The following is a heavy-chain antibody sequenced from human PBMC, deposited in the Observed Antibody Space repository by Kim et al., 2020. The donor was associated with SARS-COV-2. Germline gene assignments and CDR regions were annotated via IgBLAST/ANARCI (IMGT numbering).Heavy chain of an antibody. D-gene: IGHD7-27*01. CDR1: GDSITSGGYY. Sequence: SETLSLTCTVSGDSITSGGYYWNWIRQQPGKGLEWIGSIYYGGNTHYIPSLKSRLTISVDTSKNHFSLNLNSATAADTAVYYCARDDSLGGSDYWGQGILVTVSA. CDR2: IYYGGNT. CDR3: ARDDSLGGSDY. J-gene: IGHJ4*02. V-gene: IGHV4-31*03.